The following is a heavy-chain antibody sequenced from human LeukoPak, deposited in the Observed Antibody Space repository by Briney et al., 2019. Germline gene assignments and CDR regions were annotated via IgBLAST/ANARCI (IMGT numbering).Heavy chain of an antibody. Sequence: SETLSLTCTDSGGSISSYYWSWIRQPPGKGLEWIGYIYTSGSTNYNPSLKSRVTISVDTSKNQFSLKLSSVTAADTAVYYCARQGHYDYVWGSYRYTARYFDYWGQGTLVTVSS. CDR3: ARQGHYDYVWGSYRYTARYFDY. J-gene: IGHJ4*02. CDR1: GGSISSYY. V-gene: IGHV4-4*09. D-gene: IGHD3-16*02. CDR2: IYTSGST.